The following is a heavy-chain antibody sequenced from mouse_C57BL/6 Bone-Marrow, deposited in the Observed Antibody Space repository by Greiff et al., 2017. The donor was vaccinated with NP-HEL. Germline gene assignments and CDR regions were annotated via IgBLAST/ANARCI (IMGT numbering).Heavy chain of an antibody. CDR1: GYTFTDYY. Sequence: DVQLQESGPVLVKPGASVKMSCKASGYTFTDYYMNWVKQSHGKSLEWIGVINPYNGGTSYNQKFKGKATLTVDKSSSTAYMELNSLTSEDSAVYYCARRITTVVDFDVWGTGTTVTVSS. J-gene: IGHJ1*03. CDR2: INPYNGGT. D-gene: IGHD1-1*01. CDR3: ARRITTVVDFDV. V-gene: IGHV1-19*01.